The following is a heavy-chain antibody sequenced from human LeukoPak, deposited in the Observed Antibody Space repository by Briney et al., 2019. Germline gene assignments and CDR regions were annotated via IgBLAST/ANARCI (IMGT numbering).Heavy chain of an antibody. CDR3: AXXXXXYVWGSYHYYYYYMXV. D-gene: IGHD3-16*02. CDR2: INSDGSST. Sequence: GGSLRLSCAASGFTFSSYWMHWVRQAPGKGLVWVSRINSDGSSTSYADSVKGRFTISRDNAKNTLYLQMNSLRAEDTAVYYCAXXXXXYVWGSYHYYYYYMXVXXKG. V-gene: IGHV3-74*01. J-gene: IGHJ6*03. CDR1: GFTFSSYW.